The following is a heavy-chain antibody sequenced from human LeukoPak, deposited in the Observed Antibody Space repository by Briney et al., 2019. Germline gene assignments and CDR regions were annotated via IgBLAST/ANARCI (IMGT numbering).Heavy chain of an antibody. V-gene: IGHV3-21*01. CDR2: ISSSSSYI. J-gene: IGHJ3*02. CDR3: ARAPWGGGAFDI. Sequence: GGSLRLSCAASGFTFSSYSMNWVRRAPGKGLEWVSSISSSSSYIYYADSVKGRFTISRDNAKNSLYLQMNSLRAEDTAVYYCARAPWGGGAFDIWGQGTMVTVSS. CDR1: GFTFSSYS. D-gene: IGHD7-27*01.